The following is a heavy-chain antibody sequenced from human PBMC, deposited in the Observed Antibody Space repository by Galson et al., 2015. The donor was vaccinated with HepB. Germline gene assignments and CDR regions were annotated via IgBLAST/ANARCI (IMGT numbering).Heavy chain of an antibody. Sequence: SVKVSCKASGFTFTTNNYIHWVRQAPGQGLEWMGMLNPSGGSTCYAQKFQGRVIMTRDTSTSTVYMELRGLRSEDTALYFCARDAEYGSGWLYFDYWGQGTLVTVSS. CDR2: LNPSGGST. CDR3: ARDAEYGSGWLYFDY. V-gene: IGHV1-46*03. D-gene: IGHD6-19*01. CDR1: GFTFTTNNY. J-gene: IGHJ4*02.